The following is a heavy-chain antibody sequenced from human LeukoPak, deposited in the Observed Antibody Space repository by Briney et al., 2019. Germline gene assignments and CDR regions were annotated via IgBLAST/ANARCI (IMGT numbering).Heavy chain of an antibody. CDR2: IIPIFGTA. CDR1: GGTFSSYA. J-gene: IGHJ4*02. Sequence: ASVTVSCKASGGTFSSYAISWVRQPPGPGLEWMGGIIPIFGTANYAQKFQGRVTITADESTSTAYMELSSLRSEDTAVYYCARWDDYGGKWGQGTLVTVSS. V-gene: IGHV1-69*13. D-gene: IGHD4-23*01. CDR3: ARWDDYGGK.